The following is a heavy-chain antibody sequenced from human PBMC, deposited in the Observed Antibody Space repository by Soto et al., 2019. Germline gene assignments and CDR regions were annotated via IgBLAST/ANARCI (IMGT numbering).Heavy chain of an antibody. V-gene: IGHV3-33*01. D-gene: IGHD3-9*01. CDR1: GFTFSSYG. J-gene: IGHJ6*02. CDR2: IWYDGSNK. Sequence: QVQLVESGGGVVQPGRSLRLSCAASGFTFSSYGMHWVRQAPGKGLEWVAVIWYDGSNKYYADSVKGRFTISRDNSKNTLYRQMNSLRAEDTAVYYCAREDYDILTGYPSVDYYDMDVWGQGTTVTVSS. CDR3: AREDYDILTGYPSVDYYDMDV.